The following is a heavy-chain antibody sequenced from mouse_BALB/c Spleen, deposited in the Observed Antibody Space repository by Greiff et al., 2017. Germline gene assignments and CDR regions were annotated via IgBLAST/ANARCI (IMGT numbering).Heavy chain of an antibody. J-gene: IGHJ2*01. Sequence: QVQLQQSGAELVRPGTSVKISCKASGYAFTNYWLGWVKQRPGHGLEWIGDIYPGSGNTYYNEKFKGKATLTADKSSSTAYMQLSSLTSEDSAVYFCARSFYYYGSSSFDYWGQGTTLTVSS. CDR3: ARSFYYYGSSSFDY. V-gene: IGHV1-63*01. CDR2: IYPGSGNT. CDR1: GYAFTNYW. D-gene: IGHD1-1*01.